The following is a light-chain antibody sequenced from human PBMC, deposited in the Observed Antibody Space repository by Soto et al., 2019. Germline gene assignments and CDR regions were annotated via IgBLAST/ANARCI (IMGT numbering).Light chain of an antibody. J-gene: IGLJ2*01. CDR3: ATWDDSLNGVL. V-gene: IGLV1-44*01. CDR1: SSNIGSNT. CDR2: SNN. Sequence: QSLLAQSPSASGTPGQRVTISCSGSSSNIGSNTVNWYQHLPGTAPRLLIYSNNERPSGVPDRFSGSKSGTSASLAISGLQSEDEADYYCATWDDSLNGVLFGGGTKLTVL.